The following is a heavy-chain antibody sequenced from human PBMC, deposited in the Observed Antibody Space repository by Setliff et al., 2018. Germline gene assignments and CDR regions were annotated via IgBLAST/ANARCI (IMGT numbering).Heavy chain of an antibody. D-gene: IGHD2-21*01. J-gene: IGHJ4*02. CDR1: GFTFINYW. CDR2: IKQDGSEX. V-gene: IGHV3-7*03. CDR3: VRDSPYCVNGVCRGY. Sequence: SCAASGFTFINYWMSWVRQAPGTGLEWLANIKQDGSEXXXXDXXXXRFTISRDNAKNSLYLQMNNLRAEDTAVYYCVRDSPYCVNGVCRGYWGQGTQVTVSS.